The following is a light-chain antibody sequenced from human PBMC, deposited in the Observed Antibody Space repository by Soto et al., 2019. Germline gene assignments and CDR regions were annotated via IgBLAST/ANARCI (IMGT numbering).Light chain of an antibody. V-gene: IGKV3-20*01. J-gene: IGKJ1*01. CDR2: GAS. Sequence: EIVLTQSPGTLSLSPGERATLSCRASQSVSSSYLAWYQQKPGQAPRLLIYGASSRATGIPDRFSGSGSGTDLTLTISRLEPEDFAVYYCQQYGSSPEPFGQGTKVAIX. CDR1: QSVSSSY. CDR3: QQYGSSPEP.